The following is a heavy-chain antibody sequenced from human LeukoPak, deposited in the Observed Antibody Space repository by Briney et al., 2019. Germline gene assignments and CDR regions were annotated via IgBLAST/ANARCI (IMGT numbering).Heavy chain of an antibody. CDR2: ISCDGSNK. D-gene: IGHD4-11*01. V-gene: IGHV3-30*18. CDR1: GFTFSSYG. CDR3: AKDSGPGSLTTVYYYGMDV. Sequence: PGGSLRLSCAASGFTFSSYGMHWVRQAPGKGLEWVAVISCDGSNKYYADSVKGRFTISRDNSKNTLYLQMNSLRAEDTAVYYCAKDSGPGSLTTVYYYGMDVWGQGTTVTVSS. J-gene: IGHJ6*02.